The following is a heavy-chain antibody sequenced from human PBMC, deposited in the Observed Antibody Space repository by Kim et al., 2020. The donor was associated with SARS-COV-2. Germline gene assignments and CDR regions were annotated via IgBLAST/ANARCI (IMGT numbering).Heavy chain of an antibody. Sequence: SETLSLTCTVSGGSISSGGYYWSWIRQHPGKGLEWIGYIYYSGSTYYNPSLKSRVTISVDTSKNQFSLKLSSVTAADTAVYYCASPDGSGSYRADAFDIWGQGSMVNFSS. CDR1: GGSISSGGYY. J-gene: IGHJ3*02. CDR2: IYYSGST. D-gene: IGHD3-10*01. CDR3: ASPDGSGSYRADAFDI. V-gene: IGHV4-31*03.